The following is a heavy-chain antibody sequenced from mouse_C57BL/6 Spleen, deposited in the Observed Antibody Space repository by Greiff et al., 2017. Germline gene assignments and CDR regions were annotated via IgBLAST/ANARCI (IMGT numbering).Heavy chain of an antibody. D-gene: IGHD4-1*01. Sequence: QVQLQQPGAELVKPGASVKLSCKASGYTFTSYWMHWVKQRPGQGLEWIGMIHPNSGSTNYNEKFKSKATLTVDKSSSTAYMQLSSLTSEDAAVXYCARSTGYYFDYWGQGPTLTVSS. CDR1: GYTFTSYW. CDR3: ARSTGYYFDY. V-gene: IGHV1-64*01. J-gene: IGHJ2*01. CDR2: IHPNSGST.